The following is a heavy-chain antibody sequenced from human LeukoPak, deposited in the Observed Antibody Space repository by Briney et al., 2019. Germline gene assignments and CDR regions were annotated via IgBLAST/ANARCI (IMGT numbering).Heavy chain of an antibody. CDR2: MNPKGGGT. D-gene: IGHD6-13*01. V-gene: IGHV1-2*02. CDR1: GYTFTGYY. CDR3: TRGLYSTFASDF. J-gene: IGHJ4*02. Sequence: ASVKVSCEASGYTFTGYYIHWVRQAPGQGLEWMGWMNPKGGGTNYGQKFQGRVTMTTDTSIDTAYMELTNLRPDDTAVYYCTRGLYSTFASDFWGQGTLVTVSS.